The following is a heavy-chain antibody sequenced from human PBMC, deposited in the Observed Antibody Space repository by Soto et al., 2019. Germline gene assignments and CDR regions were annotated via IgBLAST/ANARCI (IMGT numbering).Heavy chain of an antibody. J-gene: IGHJ4*02. Sequence: EVQLVESGGGLVKPGGSLRLSCAASGFTFSNAWMSWVRQAPGKGLEWVGRIKSKTDGGTTDYAAPVKGRFTISRDDSKNTLYLQMNSLKTEDTAVYYCTAHQYYYGSGRDYWGQGTLVTVSS. V-gene: IGHV3-15*01. CDR2: IKSKTDGGTT. D-gene: IGHD3-10*01. CDR3: TAHQYYYGSGRDY. CDR1: GFTFSNAW.